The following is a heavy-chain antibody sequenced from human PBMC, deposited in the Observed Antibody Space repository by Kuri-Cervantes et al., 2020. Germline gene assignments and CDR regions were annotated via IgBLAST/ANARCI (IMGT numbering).Heavy chain of an antibody. CDR1: GFTFSTYG. CDR3: AKEGEVYGGIDY. CDR2: ISGSGGST. D-gene: IGHD4-23*01. J-gene: IGHJ4*02. V-gene: IGHV3-23*01. Sequence: GESLKISCAASGFTFSTYGMHWVRQAPGKGLEWVSAISGSGGSTYYADSVKGRFTISRDNSKNTLYLQMNSLRAEDTAVYYCAKEGEVYGGIDYWGQGTLVTVSS.